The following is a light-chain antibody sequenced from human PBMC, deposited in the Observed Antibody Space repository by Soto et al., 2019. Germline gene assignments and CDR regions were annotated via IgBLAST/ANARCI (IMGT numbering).Light chain of an antibody. Sequence: FTQSPSSLCGFAGCSLKITFRSSQGINSYLAWYQQKPGKAPKLLIYAASTLQSGVPSRFSGSGSGTDFTLSIYSLQAEDFATYYCKQLNSYPCTFGKGTKVDIK. CDR3: KQLNSYPCT. J-gene: IGKJ1*01. CDR2: AAS. V-gene: IGKV1-9*01. CDR1: QGINSY.